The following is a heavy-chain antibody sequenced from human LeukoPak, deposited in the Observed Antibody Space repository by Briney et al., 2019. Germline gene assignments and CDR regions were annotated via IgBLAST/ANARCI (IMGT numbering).Heavy chain of an antibody. CDR1: GYIFTDYY. Sequence: ASVKVSCKASGYIFTDYYIHWLGQAPAQERERMGLTNPNSGGANYGHRLQGRVNIIRNTSISTAYMALNRRRCDDTAVYYCASHATSAAASVFYWGQGTLVTVSS. D-gene: IGHD2-2*01. J-gene: IGHJ4*02. CDR3: ASHATSAAASVFY. CDR2: TNPNSGGA. V-gene: IGHV1-2*02.